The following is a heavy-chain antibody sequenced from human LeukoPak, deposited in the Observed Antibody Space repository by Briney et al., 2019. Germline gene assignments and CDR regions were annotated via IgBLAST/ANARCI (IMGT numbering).Heavy chain of an antibody. V-gene: IGHV4-39*01. CDR3: LRHAGGIILT. CDR2: IWYSGSA. J-gene: IGHJ5*02. CDR1: GDSISGSDYY. Sequence: SETLSLTCNVSGDSISGSDYYWGWMRQPPGKGLEWIANIWYSGSAYYNPSLQSRLTVTVDTSKNQFSLNVKSVTAGDSAVYYCLRHAGGIILTWGQGTRVAVSS. D-gene: IGHD1-1*01.